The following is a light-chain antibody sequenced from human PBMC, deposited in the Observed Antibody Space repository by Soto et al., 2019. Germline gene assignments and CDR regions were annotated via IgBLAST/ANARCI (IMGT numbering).Light chain of an antibody. CDR3: QQTHAVPLT. Sequence: DVQMTQSPASLSASVVDRVSIACRAGQPIADYLNWYQQKPGEAPKVLIFGASSLRSGVPSRFSGSGYGTDFTLTINNLQPEDFATYYCQQTHAVPLTFGQGTRLEIK. V-gene: IGKV1-39*01. CDR2: GAS. CDR1: QPIADY. J-gene: IGKJ5*01.